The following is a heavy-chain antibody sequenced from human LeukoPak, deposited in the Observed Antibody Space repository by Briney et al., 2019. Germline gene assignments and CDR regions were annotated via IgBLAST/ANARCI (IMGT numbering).Heavy chain of an antibody. D-gene: IGHD2-21*02. CDR1: GGSISTIPLY. V-gene: IGHV4-39*01. CDR3: ARGQGDRYSNYFDY. Sequence: PSETLSLTCTVSGGSISTIPLYWGWIRQPPGKGLEWIGSIFDTGSTYDNPSLKSRVTISVDTSRNQFSLKLSSVTAADTAVYYCARGQGDRYSNYFDYWGQGTLVTVSS. CDR2: IFDTGST. J-gene: IGHJ4*02.